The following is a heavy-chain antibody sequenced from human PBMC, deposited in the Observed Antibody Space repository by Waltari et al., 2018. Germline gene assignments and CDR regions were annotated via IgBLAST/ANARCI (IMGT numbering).Heavy chain of an antibody. CDR2: IWYDVSNK. Sequence: QVQLVESGGGVVQPGRSLRLSCAASGFTFSSYGMHWVRQAPGKGLEWVAVIWYDVSNKYYAESVKRRFTISRDNSKTPLYLQMNSLRAEDTAVYYCARNDYGDYAGGICGQGTLVTVSS. V-gene: IGHV3-33*01. J-gene: IGHJ4*02. CDR1: GFTFSSYG. D-gene: IGHD4-17*01. CDR3: ARNDYGDYAGGI.